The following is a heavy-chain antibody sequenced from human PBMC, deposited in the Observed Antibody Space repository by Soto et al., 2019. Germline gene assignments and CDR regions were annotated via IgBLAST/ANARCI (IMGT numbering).Heavy chain of an antibody. CDR3: ARGKSRGPLYYFDT. J-gene: IGHJ4*02. V-gene: IGHV4-34*01. CDR1: NGSFSDYF. CDR2: IKESGFA. D-gene: IGHD6-19*01. Sequence: ASETLSLTCGVYNGSFSDYFWNWIRQPPGKGLEWIGEIKESGFATYNPSLKRRVTMSVDTANNQFSLKVTSVTAADTAVYYCARGKSRGPLYYFDTWGQGTLVTVSS.